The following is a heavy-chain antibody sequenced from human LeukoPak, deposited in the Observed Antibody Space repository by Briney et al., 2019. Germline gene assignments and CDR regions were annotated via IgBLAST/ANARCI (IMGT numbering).Heavy chain of an antibody. Sequence: GGSLRLSCAASGFTFSNAWMSWVRQAPGKGLEWVGRIKSKTDGGTTDYAAPVKGRFTISRDDSKNTLYLQMNSLKTEDTAVYYCTTNLFQHYDYVWGSYRRYYFDYWGQGTLVTVSS. D-gene: IGHD3-16*02. J-gene: IGHJ4*02. CDR1: GFTFSNAW. CDR3: TTNLFQHYDYVWGSYRRYYFDY. V-gene: IGHV3-15*01. CDR2: IKSKTDGGTT.